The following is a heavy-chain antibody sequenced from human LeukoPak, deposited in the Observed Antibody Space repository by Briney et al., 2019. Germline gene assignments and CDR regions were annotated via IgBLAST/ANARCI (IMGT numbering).Heavy chain of an antibody. CDR2: VSSSGSTI. V-gene: IGHV3-11*04. J-gene: IGHJ4*02. D-gene: IGHD3-9*01. CDR3: ARGGFEEGFDY. Sequence: PVQPLDSPSVVSSSGSTIYYADSVKGRFTISRDNAKNSLYLQMNSLRAEDTAVYYCARGGFEEGFDYWGQGTLVTVSS.